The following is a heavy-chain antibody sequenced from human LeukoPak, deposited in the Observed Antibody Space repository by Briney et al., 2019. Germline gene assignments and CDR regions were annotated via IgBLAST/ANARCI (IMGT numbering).Heavy chain of an antibody. CDR2: IYYSGST. CDR1: GGSTSSSSYY. Sequence: PSETLSLTCTVSGGSTSSSSYYWGWIRQPPGKGLEWIGSIYYSGSTYYNPSLKSRVTISVDTSKNQFSLNLSSVTAADTAVYYCARLATVPSGGFDYWGQGTLVTVSS. J-gene: IGHJ4*02. D-gene: IGHD4-17*01. V-gene: IGHV4-39*01. CDR3: ARLATVPSGGFDY.